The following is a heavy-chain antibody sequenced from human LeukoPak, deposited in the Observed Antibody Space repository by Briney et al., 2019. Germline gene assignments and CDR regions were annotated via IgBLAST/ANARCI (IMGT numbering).Heavy chain of an antibody. J-gene: IGHJ4*02. Sequence: ASVKVSCKASGYTFTSYGISRVRQAPAQGLEWMGWISTYNGNTNYAQKLQGRVTMTTDTSTSTAYMELRSLRSDDTAVYYCAISQMGDYFDYWGQGTLVTVSS. CDR2: ISTYNGNT. CDR1: GYTFTSYG. CDR3: AISQMGDYFDY. D-gene: IGHD3-16*01. V-gene: IGHV1-18*04.